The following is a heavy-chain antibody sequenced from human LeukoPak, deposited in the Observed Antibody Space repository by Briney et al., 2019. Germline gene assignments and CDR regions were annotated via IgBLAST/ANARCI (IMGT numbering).Heavy chain of an antibody. CDR3: ARELRTFDS. CDR2: IKHNGDEL. Sequence: GGSLRLSCAASGFTFSSYWMTWVRQAPGKGLEWVANIKHNGDELNYVDSVEDRFTISRDNDKNSLYLHMTGLRAEDTAVYYCARELRTFDSWGQGTLVTVSS. J-gene: IGHJ4*02. V-gene: IGHV3-7*01. CDR1: GFTFSSYW. D-gene: IGHD3-16*01.